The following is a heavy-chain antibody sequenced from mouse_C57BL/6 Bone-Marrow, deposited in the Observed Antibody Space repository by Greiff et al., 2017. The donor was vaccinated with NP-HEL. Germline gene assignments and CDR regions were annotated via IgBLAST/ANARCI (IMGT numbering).Heavy chain of an antibody. CDR2: INPNNGGN. CDR3: ARIGYDYEDAMDY. CDR1: GYTFTDCN. J-gene: IGHJ4*01. V-gene: IGHV1-18*01. Sequence: VQLKQSGPELVKPGASVKIPCKASGYTFTDCNMDWVKQSHGKSLEWIGDINPNNGGNISNQKFKGKATLTVDKSSSTADMELRSLTSEDTAVYYCARIGYDYEDAMDYWGQGTSVTVSS. D-gene: IGHD2-4*01.